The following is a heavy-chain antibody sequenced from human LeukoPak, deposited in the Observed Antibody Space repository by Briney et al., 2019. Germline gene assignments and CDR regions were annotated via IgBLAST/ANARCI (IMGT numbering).Heavy chain of an antibody. CDR2: ISSSGTTI. Sequence: GGSLRLSCAASGFTFSNYEMNWVRQAPGKGLEWVSYISSSGTTIQYADSVKGRFTISRDNAKNSLYLQMNTLRAEDTAAYYCATFTDYWGQGTLVTVSS. CDR1: GFTFSNYE. J-gene: IGHJ4*02. CDR3: ATFTDY. V-gene: IGHV3-48*03.